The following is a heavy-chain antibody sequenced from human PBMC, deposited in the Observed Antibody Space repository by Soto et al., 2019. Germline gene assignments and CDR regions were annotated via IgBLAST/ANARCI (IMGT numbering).Heavy chain of an antibody. J-gene: IGHJ5*02. D-gene: IGHD2-15*01. CDR3: ARHNEEYCSGGSCYDWFDP. CDR2: INPNSGGT. Sequence: ASVKVSCKASGYTFTGYYMHWVRQAPGQGLEWMGWINPNSGGTNYAQKFQGRVTMTRDTSISTAYMELSRLRSDDKAVYYCARHNEEYCSGGSCYDWFDPWGQGTLVTVSS. CDR1: GYTFTGYY. V-gene: IGHV1-2*02.